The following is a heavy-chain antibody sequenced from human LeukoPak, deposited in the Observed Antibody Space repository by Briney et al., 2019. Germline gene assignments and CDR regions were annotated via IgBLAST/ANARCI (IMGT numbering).Heavy chain of an antibody. CDR2: IYYSGCT. J-gene: IGHJ3*02. Sequence: SETLSLTCTVSGGSISSYYWSWIRQPPGKGLEWIGYIYYSGCTNYNPSLKSRVTISVDTSKNQFSLKLSSVTAADTAVYYCARWSSDAFDIWGQGTMVTVSS. CDR1: GGSISSYY. V-gene: IGHV4-59*01. CDR3: ARWSSDAFDI. D-gene: IGHD2-15*01.